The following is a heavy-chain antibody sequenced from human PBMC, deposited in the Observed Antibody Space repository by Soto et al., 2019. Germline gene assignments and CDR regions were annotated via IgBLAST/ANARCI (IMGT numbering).Heavy chain of an antibody. D-gene: IGHD6-13*01. J-gene: IGHJ4*02. CDR3: AKDIVQLAPEVDYFDY. CDR1: GFTFSSYA. Sequence: GGSLRLSCAASGFTFSSYAMSWVRQAPGKGLEWVSAISGIGCSTYYADSVKARFTISRDNSKNMLYLKMNSLRAEDTAVYYCAKDIVQLAPEVDYFDYWGQGTLVTVSS. V-gene: IGHV3-23*01. CDR2: ISGIGCST.